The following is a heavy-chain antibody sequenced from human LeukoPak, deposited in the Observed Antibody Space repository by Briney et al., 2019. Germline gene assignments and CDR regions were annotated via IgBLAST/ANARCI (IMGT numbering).Heavy chain of an antibody. V-gene: IGHV3-23*01. CDR2: ISGSGGST. D-gene: IGHD3-22*01. CDR1: GFSFSNYA. J-gene: IGHJ4*02. CDR3: AKGAYYDASGYYREYYFDY. Sequence: PGGSLRLSCVSSGFSFSNYAMSWVRQAPGKGLEWVSRISGSGGSTHYADSVKGRFTISRDKTKNTLYLQMNSLRAEDTAVYYCAKGAYYDASGYYREYYFDYWGQGTLVTVSS.